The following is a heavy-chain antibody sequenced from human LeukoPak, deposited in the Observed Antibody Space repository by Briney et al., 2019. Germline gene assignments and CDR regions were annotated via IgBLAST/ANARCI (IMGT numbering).Heavy chain of an antibody. V-gene: IGHV2-5*02. CDR2: IYWDDDK. D-gene: IGHD2-15*01. CDR3: AHRHALLPFDY. J-gene: IGHJ4*02. Sequence: ESGPTLVNPTQTLTLTCTFSGFSLSTSGMGVGWIRQPPGKAPEWLALIYWDDDKRYSPSLKSGLTITKDTSKNQVVLTMTNMDPVDTATYYCAHRHALLPFDYWGQGTLVTVSS. CDR1: GFSLSTSGMG.